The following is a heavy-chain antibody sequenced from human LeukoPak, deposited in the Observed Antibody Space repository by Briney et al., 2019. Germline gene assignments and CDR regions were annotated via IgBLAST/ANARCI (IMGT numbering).Heavy chain of an antibody. J-gene: IGHJ3*02. CDR2: IGTTDDT. Sequence: GGSLRLSCAASGFTFSTYDMSWVRQIPGKGLEWVSTIGTTDDTYYADSVKGRFTVSREDAKNSLYLQMNSLRPGDTAVYYCARSLQSWIAAMRAFDIWGHGTMVTVSS. CDR3: ARSLQSWIAAMRAFDI. V-gene: IGHV3-13*01. CDR1: GFTFSTYD. D-gene: IGHD6-13*01.